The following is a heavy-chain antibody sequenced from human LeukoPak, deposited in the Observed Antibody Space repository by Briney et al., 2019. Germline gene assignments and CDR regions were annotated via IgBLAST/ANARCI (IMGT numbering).Heavy chain of an antibody. Sequence: ASVKVSCTASGYTFTSYDINWVRQATGQGLEWMGWMNPNSGNTGYAQKFHGRVTMTTNTSISTAYMELSSLRSEDTAVYYCARGRNYDFWSGYYNSGDWFDPWGQGTLVTVSS. CDR2: MNPNSGNT. V-gene: IGHV1-8*01. J-gene: IGHJ5*02. D-gene: IGHD3-3*01. CDR1: GYTFTSYD. CDR3: ARGRNYDFWSGYYNSGDWFDP.